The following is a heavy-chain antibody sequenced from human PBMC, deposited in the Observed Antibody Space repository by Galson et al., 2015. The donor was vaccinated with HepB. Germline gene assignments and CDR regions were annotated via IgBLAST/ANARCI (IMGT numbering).Heavy chain of an antibody. J-gene: IGHJ4*02. Sequence: SVKVSCKASGYTFTGYYMHWVRQAPGQGLEWMGWINPNSGGTNYAQKFQGWVTMTRDTSISTAYMELSRLRSDDTAVDYCARDRSSGWSTYYFDYWGQGTLVTVSS. V-gene: IGHV1-2*04. CDR2: INPNSGGT. CDR1: GYTFTGYY. CDR3: ARDRSSGWSTYYFDY. D-gene: IGHD6-19*01.